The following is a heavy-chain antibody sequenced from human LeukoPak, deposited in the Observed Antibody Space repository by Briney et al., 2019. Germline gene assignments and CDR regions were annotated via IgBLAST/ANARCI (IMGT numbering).Heavy chain of an antibody. Sequence: GGSLRLSCAASGFTFSSYGMHWVRQAPGKGLEWVAVIWYDGSNKYYADSVKGRFTISRDNSKNTLYLQMNSLRAEDAAVYYCAREGAARPFDYWGQGTLVTVSS. V-gene: IGHV3-33*01. CDR2: IWYDGSNK. CDR1: GFTFSSYG. J-gene: IGHJ4*02. D-gene: IGHD2-15*01. CDR3: AREGAARPFDY.